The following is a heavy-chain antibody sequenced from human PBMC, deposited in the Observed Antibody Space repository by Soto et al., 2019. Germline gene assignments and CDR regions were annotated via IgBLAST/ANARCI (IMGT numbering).Heavy chain of an antibody. V-gene: IGHV1-46*02. D-gene: IGHD2-15*01. CDR3: ALSRAQSCSHSL. J-gene: IGHJ4*02. CDR2: INPSAGST. CDR1: GNTFNSYY. Sequence: GASVKVSCKASGNTFNSYYMHWVRQVPGQGLEWMGIINPSAGSTSYAQKFQGRITMTRDTSTSTVYMELSSLRSEDTAVYYCALSRAQSCSHSLWGQVFRVPGSS.